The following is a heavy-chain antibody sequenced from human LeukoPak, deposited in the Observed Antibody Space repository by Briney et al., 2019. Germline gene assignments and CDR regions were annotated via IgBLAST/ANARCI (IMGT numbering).Heavy chain of an antibody. CDR1: GFTLSNYS. CDR3: AKDGRIVGATYYDY. Sequence: GGSLRLSCAVSGFTLSNYSMNWVRQAPGKGLEWISYISGSGFTIHYADSVKGRFTISRDNSKNTVYLQMNSLRAEDTAVYYCAKDGRIVGATYYDYWGQGTLVAVSS. V-gene: IGHV3-48*01. CDR2: ISGSGFTI. D-gene: IGHD1-26*01. J-gene: IGHJ4*02.